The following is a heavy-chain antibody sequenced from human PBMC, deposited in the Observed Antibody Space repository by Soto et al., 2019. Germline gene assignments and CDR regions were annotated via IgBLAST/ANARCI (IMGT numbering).Heavy chain of an antibody. CDR3: IRGPRPSSAGTGAY. V-gene: IGHV3-23*01. Sequence: EVQLLESGGGLVQPGGSLRLSCAASGFTFSNYAMTWVRQAPGKGLEWVSGISGSGTMRYYADSVKGHFTISRDNAKNTLYLQMNSLRAEDTGVYYCIRGPRPSSAGTGAYWGQGTLVTVSS. D-gene: IGHD6-13*01. CDR1: GFTFSNYA. CDR2: ISGSGTMR. J-gene: IGHJ4*02.